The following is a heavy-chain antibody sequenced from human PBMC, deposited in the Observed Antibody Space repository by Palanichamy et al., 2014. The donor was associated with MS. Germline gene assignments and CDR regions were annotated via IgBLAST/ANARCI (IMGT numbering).Heavy chain of an antibody. CDR3: ARDLPDYYDSSGYGLNFDY. D-gene: IGHD3-22*01. CDR2: ISAYNGNT. V-gene: IGHV1-18*01. Sequence: VQLVQSGAEVKKPGASVKVSCKASGYTFTSYGISWVRQAPGQGLEWMGWISAYNGNTNYAQKLQGRVTMTTDTSTSTAYMELRSLRSDDTAVYYYARDLPDYYDSSGYGLNFDYWGQGTLVTVSS. CDR1: GYTFTSYG. J-gene: IGHJ4*02.